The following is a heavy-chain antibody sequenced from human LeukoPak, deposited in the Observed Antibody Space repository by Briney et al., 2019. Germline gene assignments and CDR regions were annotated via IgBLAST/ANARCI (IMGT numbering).Heavy chain of an antibody. CDR3: AKSDDSSGYYYGIVY. V-gene: IGHV3-23*01. CDR2: ISGSGGSA. J-gene: IGHJ4*02. CDR1: RFSFSKYA. D-gene: IGHD3-22*01. Sequence: SGGSLRLSCAASRFSFSKYAMSWVRQAPGKGLEWVSGISGSGGSAYYADSVKGRFTISRDNSKNTLYLQMNSLRAEDTAVYYCAKSDDSSGYYYGIVYWSQGTLVTVSS.